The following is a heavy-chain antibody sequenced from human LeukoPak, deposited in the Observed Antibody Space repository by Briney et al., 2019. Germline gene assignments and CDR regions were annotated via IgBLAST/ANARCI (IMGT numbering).Heavy chain of an antibody. CDR3: ASGTSGWTTYTFDI. J-gene: IGHJ3*02. Sequence: ASVKVSCKASGYIFTNYGFTWVRQAPGQGLEWMGWISANNGNTNYAEKLQGRVTMTADTSTSTVYMELGSLRSDDTAVYYCASGTSGWTTYTFDIWGQGTMVTVSS. CDR2: ISANNGNT. V-gene: IGHV1-18*01. CDR1: GYIFTNYG. D-gene: IGHD6-19*01.